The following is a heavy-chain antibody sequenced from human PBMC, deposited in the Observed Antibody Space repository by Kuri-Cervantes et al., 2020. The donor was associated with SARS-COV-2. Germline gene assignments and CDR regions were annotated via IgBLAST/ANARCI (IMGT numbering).Heavy chain of an antibody. Sequence: GSLRLSCAVYGGSFSGYYWSWIRQPPGKGLEWIGEINHSGSTNYNPSLKSRVTISVDTSKNQFSLKLSSVTAADTAVYYCAKGYYYYMDVWGKGTTVTVSS. CDR3: AKGYYYYMDV. CDR2: INHSGST. CDR1: GGSFSGYY. V-gene: IGHV4-34*01. J-gene: IGHJ6*03.